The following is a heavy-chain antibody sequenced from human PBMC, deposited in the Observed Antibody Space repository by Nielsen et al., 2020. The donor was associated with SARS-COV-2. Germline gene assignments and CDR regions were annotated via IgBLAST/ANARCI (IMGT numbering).Heavy chain of an antibody. J-gene: IGHJ5*02. CDR3: ARASSSWYKWFDP. CDR2: IYHSGIT. Sequence: SQTLSLTFTVSGGSLISAGYFWTWFRQYPGNVLEWIGNIYHSGITYYHPSLRSRVVLSLDTSKNQFSLMVSSVTAPDTAVYYCARASSSWYKWFDPWGEGTLVTVSS. CDR1: GGSLISAGYF. V-gene: IGHV4-31*03. D-gene: IGHD6-13*01.